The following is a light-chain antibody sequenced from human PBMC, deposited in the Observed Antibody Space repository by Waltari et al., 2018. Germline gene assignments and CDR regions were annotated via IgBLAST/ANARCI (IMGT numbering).Light chain of an antibody. CDR1: SSAVGAYNY. J-gene: IGLJ2*01. V-gene: IGLV2-14*01. CDR2: EVS. CDR3: TSYTSSSTLYVV. Sequence: QSALTQPASVSGSPGQSITISCTGTSSAVGAYNYVPWYQQHPGKAPKLMISEVSNRPSGVSNRFSGSKSGNTASLTISGLQAEDEADYYCTSYTSSSTLYVVFGGGTKLTVL.